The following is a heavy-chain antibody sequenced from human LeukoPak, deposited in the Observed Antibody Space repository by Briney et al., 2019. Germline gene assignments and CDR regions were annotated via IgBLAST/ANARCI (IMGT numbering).Heavy chain of an antibody. V-gene: IGHV3-23*01. J-gene: IGHJ4*02. Sequence: GGSLRLSCAVSGFTFGNYAMVWVRQAPGKGLDWVSSISAGGGVTSNADSVKGRFTISRDNSKNTLYLQMNSLRAEDTAMYYCAKAARTTVTYSFDSWGQGTLVTVSS. CDR2: ISAGGGVT. D-gene: IGHD4-17*01. CDR1: GFTFGNYA. CDR3: AKAARTTVTYSFDS.